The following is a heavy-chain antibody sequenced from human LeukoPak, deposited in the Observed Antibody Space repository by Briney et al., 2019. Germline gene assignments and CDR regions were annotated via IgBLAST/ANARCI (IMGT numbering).Heavy chain of an antibody. CDR1: GYTFTSYD. J-gene: IGHJ4*02. V-gene: IGHV1-8*03. D-gene: IGHD4-23*01. CDR2: MNPNSGNT. Sequence: ASVKVSCKASGYTFTSYDINWVRQATGQGLEWMGWMNPNSGNTGYAQKFQGRVTITRNTSISTAYMQLSSLRSEDTAVYYCAREVTPREGSFDYWGQGTLVTVSS. CDR3: AREVTPREGSFDY.